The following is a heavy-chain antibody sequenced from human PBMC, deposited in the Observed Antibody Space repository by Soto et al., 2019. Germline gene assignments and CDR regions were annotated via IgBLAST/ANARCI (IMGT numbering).Heavy chain of an antibody. D-gene: IGHD3-3*01. J-gene: IGHJ6*02. V-gene: IGHV1-8*01. CDR3: ARGREKITIFGVVTSPYYYYYGMDV. Sequence: ASVKVSCKASGYTFTSYDINWVRQATGQGLEWMGWMNPNSGNTGYAQKFQGRVTTTRNTSISTAYMELSSLRSEDTAVYYCARGREKITIFGVVTSPYYYYYGMDVWGQGTTVTVSS. CDR2: MNPNSGNT. CDR1: GYTFTSYD.